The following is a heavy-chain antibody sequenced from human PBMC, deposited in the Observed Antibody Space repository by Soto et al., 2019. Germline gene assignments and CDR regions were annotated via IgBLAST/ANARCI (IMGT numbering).Heavy chain of an antibody. J-gene: IGHJ5*02. Sequence: ASVKVSCKASGFTFTDYWMHWVRQAPGQGLEWMGIINPSGATTSYAQKFQGRVTITRDTSTSTVYMDLSSLRYEDTAVYYCARDNRQGDGTPAAGWWFDPWGQGTLVTVSS. D-gene: IGHD2-15*01. CDR2: INPSGATT. V-gene: IGHV1-46*01. CDR3: ARDNRQGDGTPAAGWWFDP. CDR1: GFTFTDYW.